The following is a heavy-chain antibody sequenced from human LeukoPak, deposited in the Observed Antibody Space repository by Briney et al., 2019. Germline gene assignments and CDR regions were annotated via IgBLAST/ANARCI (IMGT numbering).Heavy chain of an antibody. V-gene: IGHV4-4*07. J-gene: IGHJ3*02. CDR3: ARDECSSTSCYAWSAFDI. CDR2: IYTSGST. CDR1: GGSISSYY. Sequence: SETLSLTCTVSGGSISSYYWSWIRQPAGKGLEWIGRIYTSGSTNYNPSLKSRVTMSVDTSKNQFSLKLSSVTAADTAVHYCARDECSSTSCYAWSAFDIWGQGTMVTVSS. D-gene: IGHD2-2*01.